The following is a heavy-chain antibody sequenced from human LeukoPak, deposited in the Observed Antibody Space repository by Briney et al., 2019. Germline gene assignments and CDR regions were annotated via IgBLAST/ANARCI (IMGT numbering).Heavy chain of an antibody. D-gene: IGHD2-2*01. CDR2: IYYSGST. Sequence: SETLSLTCTVSGGSISSGGYYWSWIRQHPGKGLEWIGYIYYSGSTYYNPSLKSRVTISVDTSKNQFSLKLSSVTAADTAVYYCARIANCSSTCCYLGRVYYYYYMDVWGKGTTVTVSS. J-gene: IGHJ6*03. CDR1: GGSISSGGYY. V-gene: IGHV4-31*03. CDR3: ARIANCSSTCCYLGRVYYYYYMDV.